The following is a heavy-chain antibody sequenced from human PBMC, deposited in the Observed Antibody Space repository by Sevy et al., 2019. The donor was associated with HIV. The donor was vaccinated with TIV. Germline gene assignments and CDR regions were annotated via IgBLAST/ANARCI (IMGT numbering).Heavy chain of an antibody. D-gene: IGHD2-2*01. J-gene: IGHJ6*02. CDR2: ISYDRSNK. Sequence: GGSQRLSCAASGFTFSSYGMHWVRQAPGKGLEWVAVISYDRSNKYYADSVKGRFTISRDNSKNTLYLQMNSLRAEDTAVYYCAKEESVVVVPAAMNQYGMDVWGQGTTVTVSS. CDR3: AKEESVVVVPAAMNQYGMDV. V-gene: IGHV3-30*18. CDR1: GFTFSSYG.